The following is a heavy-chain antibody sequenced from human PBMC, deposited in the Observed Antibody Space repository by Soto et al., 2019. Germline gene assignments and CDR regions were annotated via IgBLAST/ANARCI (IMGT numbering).Heavy chain of an antibody. Sequence: GGSLRLSCAASGFTFSSYGMHWVRQAPGKGLEWVAVIWYDGSNRYYADSVKGRFTISRDNSKNTLYLQMNSLRAEDTAVYYCARVLSYQYYFDYWGQGTLVTVSS. CDR3: ARVLSYQYYFDY. V-gene: IGHV3-33*01. J-gene: IGHJ4*02. CDR1: GFTFSSYG. CDR2: IWYDGSNR. D-gene: IGHD1-26*01.